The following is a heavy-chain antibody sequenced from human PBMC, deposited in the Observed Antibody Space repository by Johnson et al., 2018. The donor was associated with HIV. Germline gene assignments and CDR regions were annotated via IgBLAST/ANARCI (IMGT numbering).Heavy chain of an antibody. D-gene: IGHD2-21*01. CDR1: GFTFSSYA. CDR3: ARDQCGGDCYNAFDI. Sequence: VQLVESGGGLVQPGGSLRLSCAASGFTFSSYAMSWVRQAPGKGLEWVSVIYSGGSTYYADSVKGRFTISRDNSKNTLYLQMNSLRAEDTAVYYCARDQCGGDCYNAFDIWGQGTMVTVSS. V-gene: IGHV3-66*02. J-gene: IGHJ3*02. CDR2: IYSGGST.